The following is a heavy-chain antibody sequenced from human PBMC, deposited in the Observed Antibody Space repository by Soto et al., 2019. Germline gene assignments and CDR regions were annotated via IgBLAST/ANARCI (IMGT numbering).Heavy chain of an antibody. D-gene: IGHD2-21*02. Sequence: QVQLQESGPGLVKPSQTLSLTCTVSGGSISSGGYYWSWIRQHPGKGLEWIGYIYYSGSTYYNPSLRRRVNISVDTSKNQLSLKLSSVTAADTAVYYCARVCGGDCRHGMDVWGQGTTVGVSS. V-gene: IGHV4-31*03. J-gene: IGHJ6*02. CDR1: GGSISSGGYY. CDR2: IYYSGST. CDR3: ARVCGGDCRHGMDV.